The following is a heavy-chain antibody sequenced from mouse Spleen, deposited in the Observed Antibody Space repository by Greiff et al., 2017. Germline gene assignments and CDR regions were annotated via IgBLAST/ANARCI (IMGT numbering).Heavy chain of an antibody. CDR3: AQYSTGDYFDY. V-gene: IGHV1-69*01. CDR2: IDPSDSYT. Sequence: QVQLQQPGAELVMPGASVKLSCKASGYTFTSYWMHWVKQRPGQGLEWIGEIDPSDSYTNYNQKFKGKATLTVDKSSSTAYMQLSSLTSEDSAVYYCAQYSTGDYFDYWGQGTTLTVSS. D-gene: IGHD2-5*01. CDR1: GYTFTSYW. J-gene: IGHJ2*01.